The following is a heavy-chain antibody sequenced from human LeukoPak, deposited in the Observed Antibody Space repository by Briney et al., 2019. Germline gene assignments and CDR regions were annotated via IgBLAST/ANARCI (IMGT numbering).Heavy chain of an antibody. CDR3: ARALTITMIAS. CDR1: GGSISSYY. CDR2: ISYSGSA. V-gene: IGHV4-59*01. Sequence: SETLSLTCTVPGGSISSYYWSWIRQPPGKGPEWIGYISYSGSAIYHPSLKSRVTISADTSKNQFSLKLNSVTAADTAVYYCARALTITMIASWGQGTLVTVSS. D-gene: IGHD3-22*01. J-gene: IGHJ5*02.